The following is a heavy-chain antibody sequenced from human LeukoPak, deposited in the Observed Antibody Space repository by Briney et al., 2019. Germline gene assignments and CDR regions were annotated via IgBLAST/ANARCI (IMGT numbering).Heavy chain of an antibody. V-gene: IGHV1-69*04. D-gene: IGHD3-10*01. J-gene: IGHJ4*02. CDR3: ASGFGELLYLFY. CDR2: IIPILGIA. Sequence: ASVKVSCKASGGTFSTYAIIWVRQAPGQGLEWMGRIIPILGIANYAQKFQDKVTITADKSTSTAYMELSSLRSEDTAVYYCASGFGELLYLFYWGQGTLVTISS. CDR1: GGTFSTYA.